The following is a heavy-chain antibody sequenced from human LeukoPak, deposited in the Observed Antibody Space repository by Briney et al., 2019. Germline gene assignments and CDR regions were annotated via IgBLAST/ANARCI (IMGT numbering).Heavy chain of an antibody. D-gene: IGHD3-22*01. CDR2: ISYDGINQ. Sequence: GRSLRLSCAASGFTFSSYAMHWVRQAPGKGLEWVAVISYDGINQYSAESVKGRFTISRDNSKNTLYLQMNSLRAEDTAVYYCARDLYRIVVVPHYFDYWGQGTLVTVSS. CDR3: ARDLYRIVVVPHYFDY. CDR1: GFTFSSYA. V-gene: IGHV3-30*04. J-gene: IGHJ4*02.